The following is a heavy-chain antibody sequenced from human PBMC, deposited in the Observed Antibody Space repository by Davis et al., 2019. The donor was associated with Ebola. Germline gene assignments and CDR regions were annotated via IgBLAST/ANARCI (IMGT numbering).Heavy chain of an antibody. V-gene: IGHV1-18*01. CDR2: ISAYNGNT. Sequence: AASVKVSCKASGYTFTSYGISWVRQAPGQGLEWMGWISAYNGNTNYAQKLQGRVTMTTDTSTSTAYMELRSLRSDDTAVYYCARTRLPYYYYGMDVWGQGTTVTVSS. CDR3: ARTRLPYYYYGMDV. J-gene: IGHJ6*02. CDR1: GYTFTSYG. D-gene: IGHD2-15*01.